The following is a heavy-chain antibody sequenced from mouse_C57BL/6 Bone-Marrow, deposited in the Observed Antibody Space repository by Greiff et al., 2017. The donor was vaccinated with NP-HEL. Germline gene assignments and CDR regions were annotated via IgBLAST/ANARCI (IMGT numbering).Heavy chain of an antibody. Sequence: QVQLQQPGAELVRPGTSVKLSCKASGYTFTSYWMHWVKQRPGQGLEWIGVIDPSDSYTNYNQKFKGKATLTVDTSSSTAYMQLSSLTSEDSAVYYCARGVVIDYWGKGTTLTVSS. CDR2: IDPSDSYT. V-gene: IGHV1-59*01. D-gene: IGHD1-1*01. J-gene: IGHJ2*01. CDR1: GYTFTSYW. CDR3: ARGVVIDY.